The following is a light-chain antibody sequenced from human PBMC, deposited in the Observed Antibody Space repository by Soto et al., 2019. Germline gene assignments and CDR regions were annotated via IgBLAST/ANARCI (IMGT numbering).Light chain of an antibody. CDR1: QGITSW. CDR2: RSS. J-gene: IGKJ4*01. V-gene: IGKV1-12*01. CDR3: QQTTTFPLT. Sequence: DIQMTQSPSSVSASVGDRVTITCRASQGITSWLAWYQQKPGKAPKLLIYRSSNLQSGVPSRFSGSGSGTDFTLTISGLQPAEFATYYCQQTTTFPLTFGGGTKVEIK.